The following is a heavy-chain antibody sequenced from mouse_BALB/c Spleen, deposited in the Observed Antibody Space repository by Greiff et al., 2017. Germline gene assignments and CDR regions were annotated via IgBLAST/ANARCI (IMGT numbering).Heavy chain of an antibody. V-gene: IGHV14-4*02. CDR3: TRDAMDY. J-gene: IGHJ4*01. CDR1: GFNLKDYY. Sequence: EVKLVESGAELVRSGASVKLSFPASGFNLKDYYMHWVKQRPEQGLEWIGWIDPENGDTEYAPKFQGKATMTADTSSNTAYLQLSSLTSEDTAVYYCTRDAMDYWGQGTSVTVSS. CDR2: IDPENGDT.